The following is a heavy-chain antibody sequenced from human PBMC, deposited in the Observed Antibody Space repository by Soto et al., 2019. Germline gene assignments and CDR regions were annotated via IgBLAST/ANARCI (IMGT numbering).Heavy chain of an antibody. D-gene: IGHD1-26*01. J-gene: IGHJ4*02. CDR1: GYTFTSYG. Sequence: GASVKVSCKASGYTFTSYGISWLRHAPGQGLEWMGWISAYNGNTNYAQKLQGRVTMTTDTSTSTAFMELRSLRSDDTAVYYCARNRYSGNSDYWGQGTLGTVSS. CDR3: ARNRYSGNSDY. CDR2: ISAYNGNT. V-gene: IGHV1-18*01.